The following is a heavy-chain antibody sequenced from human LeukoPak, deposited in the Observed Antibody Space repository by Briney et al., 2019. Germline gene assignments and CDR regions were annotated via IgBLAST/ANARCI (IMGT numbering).Heavy chain of an antibody. Sequence: PSETLSLTCTVSGGSVSSGRYYWSWIRQPPGKGLEWIGYIYHSGSTYYNPSLKSRVTISVDRSKNQFSLKLSSVTAADTAVYYCASSRGDYADYWGQGTLVTVSS. D-gene: IGHD4-17*01. J-gene: IGHJ4*02. CDR2: IYHSGST. CDR3: ASSRGDYADY. CDR1: GGSVSSGRYY. V-gene: IGHV4-30-2*01.